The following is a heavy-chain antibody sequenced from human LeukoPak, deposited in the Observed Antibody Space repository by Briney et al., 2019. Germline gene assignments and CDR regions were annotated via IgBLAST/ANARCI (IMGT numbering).Heavy chain of an antibody. CDR1: GGSFSGYY. V-gene: IGHV4-34*01. CDR3: AREGGGIAAADGY. CDR2: INHSGST. Sequence: SETLSLTCAVYGGSFSGYYWSWIRQPPGKGLEWIGEINHSGSTNYNPSLKSRVTISVDKSKNQFSLKLSSVTAADTAVYYCAREGGGIAAADGYWGQGTLVTVSS. J-gene: IGHJ4*02. D-gene: IGHD6-13*01.